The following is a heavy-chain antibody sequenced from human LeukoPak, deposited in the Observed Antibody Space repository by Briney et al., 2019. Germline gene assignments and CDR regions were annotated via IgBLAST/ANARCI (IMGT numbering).Heavy chain of an antibody. CDR2: IKDDGTEE. CDR1: GFRINEYW. Sequence: GGSLRLSYAASGFRINEYWMSWVRQPPGEGLQWVAHIKDDGTEEYYLDSVEGRFTIARDDAKNSLYLQMNSLRVEDTALYYCVRAGWELDYWGQGTPVTVS. V-gene: IGHV3-7*04. CDR3: VRAGWELDY. J-gene: IGHJ4*02. D-gene: IGHD1-1*01.